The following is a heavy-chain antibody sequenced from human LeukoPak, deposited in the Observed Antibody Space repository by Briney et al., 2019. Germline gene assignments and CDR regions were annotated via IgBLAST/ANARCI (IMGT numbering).Heavy chain of an antibody. CDR2: ISSSSSYI. V-gene: IGHV3-21*01. CDR1: GFTFSSYS. J-gene: IGHJ4*02. Sequence: PGGSLRLSCAASGFTFSSYSMNWVRQAPGKGLEWVSSISSSSSYIYYADSVKGRFTISRDNAKNSLYLQMNSLRAEDTAVYYCARDLRNTPRGRDFDDYWGQGTLVTVSS. CDR3: ARDLRNTPRGRDFDDY. D-gene: IGHD3-16*01.